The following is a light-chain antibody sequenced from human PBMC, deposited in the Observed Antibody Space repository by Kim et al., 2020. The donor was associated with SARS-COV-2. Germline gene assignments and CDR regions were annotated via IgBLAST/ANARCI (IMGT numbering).Light chain of an antibody. CDR2: GAS. V-gene: IGKV3-20*01. J-gene: IGKJ1*01. CDR1: QSVSSSY. CDR3: QQYGSSPPT. Sequence: SPGERAALPCRARQSVSSSYLAWYQQKPGQAPRLLIYGASSRATGIPDRFSGSGSGTDFTLTISRLEPEDFAVYYCQQYGSSPPTFGQGTKVDIK.